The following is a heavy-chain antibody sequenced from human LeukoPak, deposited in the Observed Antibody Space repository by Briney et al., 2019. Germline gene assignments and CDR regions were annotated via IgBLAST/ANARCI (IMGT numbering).Heavy chain of an antibody. J-gene: IGHJ5*02. CDR2: IYYSGST. D-gene: IGHD3-22*01. CDR3: ARLYDSSGYTNWLDP. CDR1: GGSISSHY. Sequence: SETLSLTCTVSGGSISSHYWSWIRHPPGKGLECIGYIYYSGSTKYNPSLKSRVTISVDTSKNQFSLKLSSVTAADTAVYYCARLYDSSGYTNWLDPWGQGTLVTVSS. V-gene: IGHV4-59*11.